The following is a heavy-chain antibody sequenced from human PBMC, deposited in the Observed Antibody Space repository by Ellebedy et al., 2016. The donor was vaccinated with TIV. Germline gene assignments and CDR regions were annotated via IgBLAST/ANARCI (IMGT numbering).Heavy chain of an antibody. V-gene: IGHV3-11*01. D-gene: IGHD2-2*02. Sequence: GESLKISXATSGFTFSNYYMTWIRRSPGRGLEWISYIDNSGNALYYADSVKGRFTISRDNAKNSLYLQMNSLTSDDTAVYYCARDPDTSSKVDLWGQGTLVTVSS. CDR3: ARDPDTSSKVDL. J-gene: IGHJ5*02. CDR1: GFTFSNYY. CDR2: IDNSGNAL.